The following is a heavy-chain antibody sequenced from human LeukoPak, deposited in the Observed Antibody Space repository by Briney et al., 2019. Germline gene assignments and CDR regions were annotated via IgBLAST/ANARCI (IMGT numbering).Heavy chain of an antibody. D-gene: IGHD2-2*01. Sequence: ASVKLSCKASGYTFTGYYMHWVRHAPGQGLELMGWINPNSGGTNYAQTFQGRVTMIRDTSISTAYMEMNRLRSDDTAVYYCASVADQYCSSTSCYAHWYFDLWGRGTLVTVSS. CDR1: GYTFTGYY. CDR3: ASVADQYCSSTSCYAHWYFDL. J-gene: IGHJ2*01. V-gene: IGHV1-2*02. CDR2: INPNSGGT.